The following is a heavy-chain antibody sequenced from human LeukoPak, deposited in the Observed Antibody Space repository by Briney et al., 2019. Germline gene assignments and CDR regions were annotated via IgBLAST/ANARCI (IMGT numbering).Heavy chain of an antibody. Sequence: ASVKVSCKASGYTFTGYYMHWVQQAPGQGLEWMGWINPNSGGTNYAQKFQGRVTMTRDTSISTAYMELSRLRSDDTAVYYCARVRYSGSSYAFDIWGQGTMVTVSS. CDR1: GYTFTGYY. CDR2: INPNSGGT. V-gene: IGHV1-2*02. J-gene: IGHJ3*02. D-gene: IGHD1-26*01. CDR3: ARVRYSGSSYAFDI.